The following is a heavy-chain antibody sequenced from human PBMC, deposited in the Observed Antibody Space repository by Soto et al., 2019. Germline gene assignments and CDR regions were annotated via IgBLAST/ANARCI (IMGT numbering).Heavy chain of an antibody. V-gene: IGHV1-46*01. CDR3: ARALPRIAASREGDY. Sequence: ASVKVSCKASGYTFTSYYMHWVRQAPGRGPEWVGIINPFGGSTSYAQNFQGRITMTSDTSTNTVYMELSSLRSEDTAVYYCARALPRIAASREGDYWGQGTLVTVSS. CDR1: GYTFTSYY. CDR2: INPFGGST. J-gene: IGHJ4*02. D-gene: IGHD6-6*01.